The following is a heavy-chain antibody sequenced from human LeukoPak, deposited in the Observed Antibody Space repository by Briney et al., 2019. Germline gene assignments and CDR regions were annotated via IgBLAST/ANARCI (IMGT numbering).Heavy chain of an antibody. J-gene: IGHJ4*02. D-gene: IGHD3-10*01. CDR2: INHSGST. V-gene: IGHV4-34*01. CDR1: GGSFSGYY. CDR3: ARAPKGPMVRGVVDY. Sequence: SETLSLTCAVYGGSFSGYYWSWIRQPPGKGLEWIGEINHSGSTNYNPSLKSRVTISVDTSKNQFSLKLSSVTAADTVVYYCARAPKGPMVRGVVDYWGQGTLVTVSS.